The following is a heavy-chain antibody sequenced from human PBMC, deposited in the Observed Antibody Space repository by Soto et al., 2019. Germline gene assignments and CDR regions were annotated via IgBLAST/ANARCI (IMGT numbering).Heavy chain of an antibody. CDR1: GGSISSGGYY. D-gene: IGHD3-3*01. J-gene: IGHJ6*02. CDR2: LYYSGCT. CDR3: ARDRITGARDFSRGYYASHYYYYGMDV. V-gene: IGHV4-31*03. Sequence: SETLSLTCTVSGGSISSGGYYWRWIRPHPGKGLEWIVCLYYSGCTYYNPSLKSRVTISVDTAKKQFSLNLSSVTSADTAVYACARDRITGARDFSRGYYASHYYYYGMDVWGQGTTVTVSS.